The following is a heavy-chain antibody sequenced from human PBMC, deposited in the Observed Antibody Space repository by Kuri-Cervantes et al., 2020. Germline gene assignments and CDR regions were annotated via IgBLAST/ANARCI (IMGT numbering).Heavy chain of an antibody. D-gene: IGHD3-10*01. CDR2: INPNSGGT. CDR1: GYTFTGYY. CDR3: ARDIEKGSYGSGSYPDAGRGYYYGMDV. J-gene: IGHJ6*02. Sequence: ASVKVSCKASGYTFTGYYMHWVRQAPGQGLEWMGWINPNSGGTNYAQKFQGRVTMTRDTSISTAYMELSRLRSEDTAVYYCARDIEKGSYGSGSYPDAGRGYYYGMDVWGQGTTVTVSS. V-gene: IGHV1-2*02.